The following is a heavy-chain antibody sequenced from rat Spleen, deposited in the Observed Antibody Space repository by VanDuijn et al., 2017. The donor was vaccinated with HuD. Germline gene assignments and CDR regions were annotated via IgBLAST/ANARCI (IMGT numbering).Heavy chain of an antibody. D-gene: IGHD4-3*01. J-gene: IGHJ2*01. CDR1: GFTFSDYY. Sequence: EVQLVESGGGLVQPGRSLKLSCAASGFTFSDYYMAWVRQAPTKGLEWVATVSYDGSGTYYRDSVKGRFTISRDNTKRTLYLQMDSLRSEDTATYYCTRHNSGYFDDWGQGVMVTVSS. CDR2: VSYDGSGT. V-gene: IGHV5-7*01. CDR3: TRHNSGYFDD.